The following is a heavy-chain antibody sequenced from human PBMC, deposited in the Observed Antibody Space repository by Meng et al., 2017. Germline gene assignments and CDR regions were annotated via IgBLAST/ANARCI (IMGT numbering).Heavy chain of an antibody. J-gene: IGHJ4*02. CDR1: GFTFSSYA. CDR2: INTNTGNP. V-gene: IGHV7-4-1*02. D-gene: IGHD3-10*01. Sequence: GGSLRLSCAASGFTFSSYAMHWVRQAPGKGLEWMGWINTNTGNPTYAQGFTGRFVFSLDTSVSTAYLQISSLKVEDTAVYYCARETDYYGSGSYTANFDYWGQGTLVTVSS. CDR3: ARETDYYGSGSYTANFDY.